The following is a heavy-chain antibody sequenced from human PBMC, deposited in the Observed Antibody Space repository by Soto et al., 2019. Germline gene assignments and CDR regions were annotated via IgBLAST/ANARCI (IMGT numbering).Heavy chain of an antibody. Sequence: SETLSLTCTVSGGSISSYYWSWIRQPPGKGLEWIGYIYYSGSTNYNPSLKSRVTISVDTSKNQFSLKLSSVTAADTAVYYCARVKDYYDSSGPPREEYFDYWGQGTLVTLSS. V-gene: IGHV4-59*01. CDR3: ARVKDYYDSSGPPREEYFDY. CDR1: GGSISSYY. J-gene: IGHJ4*02. D-gene: IGHD3-22*01. CDR2: IYYSGST.